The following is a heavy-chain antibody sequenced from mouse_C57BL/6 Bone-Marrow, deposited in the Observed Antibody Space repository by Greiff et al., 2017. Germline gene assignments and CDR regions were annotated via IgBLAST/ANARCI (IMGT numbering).Heavy chain of an antibody. J-gene: IGHJ4*01. V-gene: IGHV1-55*01. CDR2: IYPGSGST. D-gene: IGHD2-4*01. CDR3: ARYDDDGYYAMDY. Sequence: VQLQQPGAELVKPGASVKMSCKASGYTFTSYWITWVKQRPGQGLEWIGDIYPGSGSTNYNEKFKSKATLTVDTSSSTAYMQLSSLTSEDSAVYYCARYDDDGYYAMDYWGQGTSVTVSS. CDR1: GYTFTSYW.